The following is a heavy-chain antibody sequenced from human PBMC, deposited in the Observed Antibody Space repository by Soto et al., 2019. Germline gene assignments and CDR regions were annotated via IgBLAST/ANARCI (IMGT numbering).Heavy chain of an antibody. CDR2: IRQDGSQK. Sequence: EVQLVESGGGLVQPGGSLRLSCAASGFTFSSYWMTWARQAPGKGLEWVANIRQDGSQKYYVDSVKGRFTISRDNAKNSLYLQMSSLRAEDTAVYYCARVAAAGGSYYYYYMDVWGEGTTVTVSS. D-gene: IGHD6-13*01. CDR3: ARVAAAGGSYYYYYMDV. CDR1: GFTFSSYW. J-gene: IGHJ6*03. V-gene: IGHV3-7*01.